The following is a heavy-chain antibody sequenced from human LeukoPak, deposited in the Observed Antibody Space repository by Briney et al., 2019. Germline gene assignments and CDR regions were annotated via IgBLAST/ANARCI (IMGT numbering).Heavy chain of an antibody. CDR2: VNSDGSRT. D-gene: IGHD4-17*01. CDR1: GFTFSSYG. J-gene: IGHJ4*02. V-gene: IGHV3-74*03. CDR3: AREGSVTNDY. Sequence: PGGSLRLSCAASGFTFSSYGMHWVRQAPGKGLVWVSRVNSDGSRTTYADSVKGQFTISRDNANNTLYLQMNSLTAEDTAVYYCAREGSVTNDYWGQGSLVTVSS.